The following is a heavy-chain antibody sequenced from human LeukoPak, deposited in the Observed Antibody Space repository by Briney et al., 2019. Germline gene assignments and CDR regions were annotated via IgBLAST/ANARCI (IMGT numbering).Heavy chain of an antibody. CDR1: GGSISSYY. Sequence: SETLSLTCTVSGGSISSYYWSWIRQPPGKGLEWIGYIYYSGSTNYNPSLKSRVTLSVDTSKNQFSLELTSVTAADTAVYYCARQNPAASGQGLDFWGQGTLVTVSS. V-gene: IGHV4-59*08. CDR2: IYYSGST. J-gene: IGHJ4*02. D-gene: IGHD6-13*01. CDR3: ARQNPAASGQGLDF.